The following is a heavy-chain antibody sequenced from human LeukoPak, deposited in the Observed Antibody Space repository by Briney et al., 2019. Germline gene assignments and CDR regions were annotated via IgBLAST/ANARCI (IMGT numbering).Heavy chain of an antibody. CDR3: AKGTTDYGSGYGMDV. CDR2: VGAGGGST. J-gene: IGHJ6*04. V-gene: IGHV3-23*01. D-gene: IGHD3-10*01. Sequence: GSLRLSCAVSGFTLRNYAMNWVRQAPGKGLEWVSAVGAGGGSTYYADSVKGRFTISRDNSKNTLSLEMNSLRADDTAVYYCAKGTTDYGSGYGMDVWRKGTTVTVSS. CDR1: GFTLRNYA.